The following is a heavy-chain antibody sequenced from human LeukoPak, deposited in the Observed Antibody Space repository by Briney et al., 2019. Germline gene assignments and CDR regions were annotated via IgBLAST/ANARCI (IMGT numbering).Heavy chain of an antibody. CDR3: ARGDCSSTSCYPYYYYYGMDV. V-gene: IGHV3-21*01. CDR2: ISSSSSYI. Sequence: PGGSLRLSCAASGFTFSSYSMNWVRQAPGKGLEWVSSISSSSSYIYYADSVKGRFTISRDNAKNSLHLQMNSLRAEDTAVYYCARGDCSSTSCYPYYYYYGMDVWGQGTTVTVSS. CDR1: GFTFSSYS. D-gene: IGHD2-2*01. J-gene: IGHJ6*02.